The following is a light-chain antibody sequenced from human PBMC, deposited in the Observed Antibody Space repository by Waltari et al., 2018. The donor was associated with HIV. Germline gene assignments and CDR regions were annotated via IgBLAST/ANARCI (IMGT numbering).Light chain of an antibody. Sequence: DIVMTQSPDSLALSLGERATINCKPSRSILYNSNNKNYLAWYQQKQGQPPQLLIYWPSTREFGVPDRFSGSGSGTNFTLSISSLQTEDVAVYFCQQYFNVPITFGGGTRVEI. CDR3: QQYFNVPIT. CDR1: RSILYNSNNKNY. CDR2: WPS. V-gene: IGKV4-1*01. J-gene: IGKJ4*01.